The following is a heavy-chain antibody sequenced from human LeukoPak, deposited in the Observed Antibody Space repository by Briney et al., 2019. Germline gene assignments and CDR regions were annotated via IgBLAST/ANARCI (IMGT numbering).Heavy chain of an antibody. CDR1: GGTFSSYT. CDR3: ARGARTTVTAIVYYYYYMDV. Sequence: SVKVSCKASGGTFSSYTISWVRQAPGQGLEWMGGIIPTFGTANYAQKFQGRVTITTDESTGTAYMELSSLRSEDTAVYYCARGARTTVTAIVYYYYYMDVWGKGTTVTVSS. V-gene: IGHV1-69*05. J-gene: IGHJ6*03. CDR2: IIPTFGTA. D-gene: IGHD4-11*01.